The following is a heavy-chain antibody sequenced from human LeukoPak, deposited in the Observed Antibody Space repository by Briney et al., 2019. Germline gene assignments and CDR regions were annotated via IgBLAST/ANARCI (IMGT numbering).Heavy chain of an antibody. Sequence: ASVKVSCKASGYTFTGYYMHWVRQAPGQGLEWMGGIIPIFGTANYAQKFQGRVTITADESTSTAYMELSSLRSEDTAVYYCATPKLGYFDYWGQGTLVTVSS. J-gene: IGHJ4*02. V-gene: IGHV1-69*13. CDR2: IIPIFGTA. CDR3: ATPKLGYFDY. CDR1: GYTFTGYY. D-gene: IGHD7-27*01.